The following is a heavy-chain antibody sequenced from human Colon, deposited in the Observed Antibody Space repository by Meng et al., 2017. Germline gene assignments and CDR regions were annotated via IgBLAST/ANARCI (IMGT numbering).Heavy chain of an antibody. D-gene: IGHD7-27*01. CDR2: ISNSGKT. J-gene: IGHJ4*02. CDR3: ARERMRELGLFDY. V-gene: IGHV4-4*02. CDR1: GDSIGNSKW. Sequence: LQDSGPGLVQPSGTLSLACAVSGDSIGNSKWWSWLRQSPGKGLEWIGEISNSGKTVYSPSLKSRVTISLDKSSNHFSPTLSPVTAADTAIYFCARERMRELGLFDYWGQGALVTVSS.